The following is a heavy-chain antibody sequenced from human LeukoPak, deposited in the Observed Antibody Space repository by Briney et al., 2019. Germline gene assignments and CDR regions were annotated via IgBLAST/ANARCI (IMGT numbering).Heavy chain of an antibody. Sequence: GGSLRLSCAAWGFTFSNYGMTWVRQSPGKGLEWVSAISGSGYSTFYADSVKARFTISRVNSKNTVYLQMNSLRLGDRAVYYCAKVAKYCTSTRCDLGGFVYWGQGNLVTVSS. CDR3: AKVAKYCTSTRCDLGGFVY. CDR1: GFTFSNYG. J-gene: IGHJ4*02. D-gene: IGHD2-2*01. CDR2: ISGSGYST. V-gene: IGHV3-23*01.